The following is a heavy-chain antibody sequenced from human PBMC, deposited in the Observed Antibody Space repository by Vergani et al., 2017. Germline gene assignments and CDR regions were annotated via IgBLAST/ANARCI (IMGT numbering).Heavy chain of an antibody. CDR2: IYYSGST. Sequence: QVQLQESGPGLVKPSETLSLTCTVSGGSISSYYWSWIRQPPGKGLEWIGYIYYSGSTNYNPSLKSRVTISVDTSKNQFSLKLSSVTAADTAVYYCARGGGSYYLLDYWGQGTLVTVSS. D-gene: IGHD1-26*01. V-gene: IGHV4-59*08. CDR3: ARGGGSYYLLDY. CDR1: GGSISSYY. J-gene: IGHJ4*02.